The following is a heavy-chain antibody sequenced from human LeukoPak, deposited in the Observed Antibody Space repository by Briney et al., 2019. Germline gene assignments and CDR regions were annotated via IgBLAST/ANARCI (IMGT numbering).Heavy chain of an antibody. Sequence: GGSLRLSCAASGFNFGDYARSWVRQAPGKGLEWVSDISSSGSTIYYADSVKGRFTISRDNAKNSLYLQMNSLRAADTAVYYCAELGITMIGGVWGKGTTVTISS. CDR1: GFNFGDYA. D-gene: IGHD3-10*02. CDR3: AELGITMIGGV. CDR2: ISSSGSTI. J-gene: IGHJ6*04. V-gene: IGHV3-48*03.